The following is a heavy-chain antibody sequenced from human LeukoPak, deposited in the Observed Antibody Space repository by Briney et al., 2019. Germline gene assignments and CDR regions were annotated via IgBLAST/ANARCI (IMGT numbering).Heavy chain of an antibody. V-gene: IGHV4-39*01. Sequence: SETLSLTRTVSGGSISSSSYYWGWIRQPPGKGLEWIGSIYYSGSTYYNPSLKSRVTLSVDTSKTQFSLKLSSVTAADTAVYYCARQVDYYDSSGSRTYYFDYWGQGTLVTVSS. CDR2: IYYSGST. CDR3: ARQVDYYDSSGSRTYYFDY. J-gene: IGHJ4*02. D-gene: IGHD3-22*01. CDR1: GGSISSSSYY.